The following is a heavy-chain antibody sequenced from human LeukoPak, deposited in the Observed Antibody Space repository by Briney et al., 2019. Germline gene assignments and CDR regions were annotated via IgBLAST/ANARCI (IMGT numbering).Heavy chain of an antibody. D-gene: IGHD2-15*01. V-gene: IGHV3-11*01. CDR3: GKGSLAVPATPLDF. J-gene: IGHJ4*02. CDR1: GFDFSNSF. Sequence: PGGSLRLSCTASGFDFSNSFMSWIRQAPGEGLEWISYISSRSTTIYYADSVKGRFTISRDNAKNTVYLQMNNLRVDDTAVFYCGKGSLAVPATPLDFWGQGTLVTVSS. CDR2: ISSRSTTI.